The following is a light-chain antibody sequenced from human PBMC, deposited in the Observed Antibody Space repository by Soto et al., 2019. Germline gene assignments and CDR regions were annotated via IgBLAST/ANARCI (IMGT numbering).Light chain of an antibody. V-gene: IGLV2-14*01. J-gene: IGLJ1*01. CDR3: SSYTSSSTRV. CDR1: SSDVGAYNS. Sequence: QSVLTQPASVSGSPGQSITISCTGTSSDVGAYNSVSWYQQHPGKAPKLMIYEVSNRPSGVSNRFSGSKSGNTASLTISGLQVEDEADYYCSSYTSSSTRVFGSGTKVTVL. CDR2: EVS.